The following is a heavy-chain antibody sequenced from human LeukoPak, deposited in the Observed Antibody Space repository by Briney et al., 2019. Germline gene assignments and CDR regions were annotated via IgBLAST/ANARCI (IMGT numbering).Heavy chain of an antibody. V-gene: IGHV1-69*13. CDR1: GGTFSSYA. J-gene: IGHJ6*03. Sequence: SVKVSCKASGGTFSSYAISWVRQAPGQGLEWMGGIIPIFGTANYAQKFQGRVTITADESTSTAYMELSSLRSEDTAVYYCARAAGTFGGGYYYYYMDVWGKGTTVTVSS. CDR2: IIPIFGTA. D-gene: IGHD3-16*01. CDR3: ARAAGTFGGGYYYYYMDV.